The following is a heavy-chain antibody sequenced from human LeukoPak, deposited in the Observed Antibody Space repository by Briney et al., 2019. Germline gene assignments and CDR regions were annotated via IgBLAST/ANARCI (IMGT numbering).Heavy chain of an antibody. CDR2: ISYDGSNK. V-gene: IGHV3-30*03. D-gene: IGHD3-16*02. CDR3: ARDGVIWAVPTVTNWFDP. Sequence: PGGSLRLSCAASGFTFSSYGMHWVRQAPGKGLEWVAVISYDGSNKYYADSVKGRFTISRDNSKNTLYLQMNSLRAEDTAVYYCARDGVIWAVPTVTNWFDPWGQGTLVTVSS. J-gene: IGHJ5*02. CDR1: GFTFSSYG.